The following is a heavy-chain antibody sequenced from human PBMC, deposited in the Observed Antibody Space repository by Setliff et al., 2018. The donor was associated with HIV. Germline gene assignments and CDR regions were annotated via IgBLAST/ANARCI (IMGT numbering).Heavy chain of an antibody. CDR3: GRVPYRSAWFSGGHNPFDV. Sequence: ASVKVSCKASGYRFSSYGISWVRQAPGQGLEWMGWISAYNGNTKYTQKFQGRVTMTTDTSTSIAYMELRSLRSDDTAVYYCGRVPYRSAWFSGGHNPFDVWGQGTKVTVSS. D-gene: IGHD6-19*01. J-gene: IGHJ3*01. V-gene: IGHV1-18*01. CDR1: GYRFSSYG. CDR2: ISAYNGNT.